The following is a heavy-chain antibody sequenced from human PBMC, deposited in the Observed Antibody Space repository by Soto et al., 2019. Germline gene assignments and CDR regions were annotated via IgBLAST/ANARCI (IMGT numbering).Heavy chain of an antibody. CDR1: GGSISSGGYS. CDR2: IYHSGST. Sequence: SETLSLTCAVSGGSISSGGYSCSWIRQPPGKGLEWIGYIYHSGSTYYTPSLKSRVTISVDRSKNQFSLKLSSVTAADADVYYCARVPSPWGQGTLVTVSS. J-gene: IGHJ5*02. V-gene: IGHV4-30-2*01. CDR3: ARVPSP.